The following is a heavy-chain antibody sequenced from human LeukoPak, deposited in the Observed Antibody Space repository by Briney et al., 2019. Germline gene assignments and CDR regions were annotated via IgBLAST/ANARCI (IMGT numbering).Heavy chain of an antibody. Sequence: PSETLSLTCTVSGGSITDFYWTWIRQSPGKGLEWIGYIYSNGSTNYNPSLRSRVTISIDISKKQFSLTLHSLTPADTAVYFCARVSWLAPNHPGINSWGPGTLVTVSS. D-gene: IGHD6-19*01. J-gene: IGHJ4*02. CDR1: GGSITDFY. CDR2: IYSNGST. CDR3: ARVSWLAPNHPGINS. V-gene: IGHV4-59*01.